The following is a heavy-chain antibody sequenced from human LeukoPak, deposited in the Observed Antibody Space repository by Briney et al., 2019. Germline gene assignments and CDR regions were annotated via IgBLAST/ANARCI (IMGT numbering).Heavy chain of an antibody. CDR2: ISGSGGST. CDR3: AKDRGYTSSSASVYDY. V-gene: IGHV3-23*01. CDR1: GFTFSSYA. D-gene: IGHD6-6*01. J-gene: IGHJ4*02. Sequence: PGGSLRLSCGASGFTFSSYAMYWVRQAPEKGLEWVSGISGSGGSTYYADSVKGRFTISRDNSKNTLYLQMNSLRAEDTAVYYCAKDRGYTSSSASVYDYWGQGTLVTVSS.